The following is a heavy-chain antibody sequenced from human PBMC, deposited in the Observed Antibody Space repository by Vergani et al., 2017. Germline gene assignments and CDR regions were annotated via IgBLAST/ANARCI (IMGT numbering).Heavy chain of an antibody. CDR1: GFTFSSYA. D-gene: IGHD3-3*01. CDR3: GSPLDFWSGYFY. J-gene: IGHJ4*02. Sequence: EVQLLESGGGLVQPGGSLRLSCAASGFTFSSYAMSWVRQAPGKGLGWVSAISGSGGSTYYADSVKGRFTISRDNSKNTLYLQMNSRRAEDTAVYYCGSPLDFWSGYFYWGQGTLVTVSS. V-gene: IGHV3-23*01. CDR2: ISGSGGST.